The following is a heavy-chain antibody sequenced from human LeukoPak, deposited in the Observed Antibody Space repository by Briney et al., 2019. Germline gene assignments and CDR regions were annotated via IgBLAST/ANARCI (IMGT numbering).Heavy chain of an antibody. Sequence: PSETLSLTCTVSGGSISSYYWSWIRQPPGKGLEWIGYIYYSGSTNYNPSLKSRVTISVDTSKNQFSLKLSSVTAADTAVYYCAREGTMIVGLHYYYYMDVWGKGTTVTISS. CDR2: IYYSGST. CDR3: AREGTMIVGLHYYYYMDV. CDR1: GGSISSYY. V-gene: IGHV4-59*01. J-gene: IGHJ6*03. D-gene: IGHD3-22*01.